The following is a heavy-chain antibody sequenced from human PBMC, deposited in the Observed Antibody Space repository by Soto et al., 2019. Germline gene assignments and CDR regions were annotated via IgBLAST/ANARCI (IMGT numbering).Heavy chain of an antibody. CDR1: GFTFSSYA. J-gene: IGHJ4*02. D-gene: IGHD3-10*01. CDR2: ISGSGGST. Sequence: EVQLLESGGGLVQPGGSLRLSCAASGFTFSSYAMSWVRQAPGKGLEWVSAISGSGGSTYYADSVKGRFTISRDNSKNTLYLQMNSLRAEDTAVYYCARDVTMVRGVIDYWGQGTLVTVSS. CDR3: ARDVTMVRGVIDY. V-gene: IGHV3-23*01.